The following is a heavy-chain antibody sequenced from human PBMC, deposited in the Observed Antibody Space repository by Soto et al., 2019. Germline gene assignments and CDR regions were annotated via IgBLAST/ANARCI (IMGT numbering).Heavy chain of an antibody. Sequence: GGSLRLSCAASGFTFRSFAMNWVRQAPGKGLEWVSGISYSGAGTYYADSVKGRFTISRDNSKNTLHLQMNSLRVEDTAVYYCAKDREMARILGFDYWGQGTLVTVSS. CDR2: ISYSGAGT. J-gene: IGHJ4*02. CDR1: GFTFRSFA. D-gene: IGHD3-16*01. V-gene: IGHV3-23*01. CDR3: AKDREMARILGFDY.